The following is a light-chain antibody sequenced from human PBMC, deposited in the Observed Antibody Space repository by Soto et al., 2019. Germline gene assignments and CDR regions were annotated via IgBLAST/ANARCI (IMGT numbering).Light chain of an antibody. CDR1: SSDIGSYDL. CDR3: CSYAGSSTYVV. V-gene: IGLV2-23*01. Sequence: QSALTQPASVSGSPGQSITISCTGTSSDIGSYDLVSWYQQHPGKAPKLIIYEGTKRPSGVSYRFSGSKFGNTASLTISGLQAEDESDYYCCSYAGSSTYVVFGGGTKLTVL. CDR2: EGT. J-gene: IGLJ2*01.